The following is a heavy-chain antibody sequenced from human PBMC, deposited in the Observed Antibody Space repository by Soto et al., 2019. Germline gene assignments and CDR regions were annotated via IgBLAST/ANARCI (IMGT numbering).Heavy chain of an antibody. CDR2: IYYSGST. CDR1: GGSISSYY. V-gene: IGHV4-59*08. CDR3: ARTAWGAWFDP. Sequence: PSETLSLTCTVSGGSISSYYWSWIRQPPGKGLEWIGYIYYSGSTNYNPSLKSRVTISVDTSKNQFSLKLSSVTAADTAVYYCARTAWGAWFDPWGQGTLVTVSS. J-gene: IGHJ5*02. D-gene: IGHD3-16*01.